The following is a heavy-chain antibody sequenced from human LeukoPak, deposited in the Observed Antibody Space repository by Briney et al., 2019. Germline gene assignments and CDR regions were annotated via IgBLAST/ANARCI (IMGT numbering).Heavy chain of an antibody. J-gene: IGHJ4*02. CDR1: GFTFSSYA. Sequence: PGRSLRLSCAASGFTFSSYAMHWVRQAPGKGLEWVAVISYDGSNKYYADSVKGRFTISRDNTKNTLHLQMNSLRAEDTAIYYCGKECSSTTCYPWGQGTQVTVSS. CDR2: ISYDGSNK. V-gene: IGHV3-30-3*01. CDR3: GKECSSTTCYP. D-gene: IGHD2-2*01.